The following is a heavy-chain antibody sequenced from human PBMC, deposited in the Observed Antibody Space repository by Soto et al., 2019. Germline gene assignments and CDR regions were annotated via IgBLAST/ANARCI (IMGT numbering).Heavy chain of an antibody. D-gene: IGHD1-26*01. V-gene: IGHV4-34*01. CDR1: GGSFSGYY. J-gene: IGHJ6*02. CDR2: INHSGST. CDR3: ARVWVGAIYYYYYGMDV. Sequence: PSETLSLTCAVYGGSFSGYYWSWIRQPPGKGLEWIGEINHSGSTNYNPSLKSRVTISVDTSKNQFSLKLSSVTAADTAVYYCARVWVGAIYYYYYGMDVWGQGTTVTV.